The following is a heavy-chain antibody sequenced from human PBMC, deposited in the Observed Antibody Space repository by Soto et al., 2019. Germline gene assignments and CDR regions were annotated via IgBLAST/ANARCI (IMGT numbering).Heavy chain of an antibody. CDR3: AKKEITAICCNWFDA. V-gene: IGHV3-23*01. CDR1: GFILSRYP. Sequence: PGGNPRLSCAASGFILSRYPMSWARHAPGKRLEWVSAISGSGGSTYYADSVKGRFTISRDNSKNTLYLQMNSLRAEDTAVYYFAKKEITAICCNWFDAGGPISLVTDSS. CDR2: ISGSGGST. J-gene: IGHJ5*02. D-gene: IGHD2-2*01.